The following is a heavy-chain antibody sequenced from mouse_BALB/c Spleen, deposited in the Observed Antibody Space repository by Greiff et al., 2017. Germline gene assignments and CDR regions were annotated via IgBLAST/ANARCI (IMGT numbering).Heavy chain of an antibody. CDR1: GFTFSSYT. CDR3: TRDGAPFAY. V-gene: IGHV5-6-4*01. CDR2: ISSGGSYT. Sequence: EVKLMESGGGLVKPGGSLKLSCAASGFTFSSYTMSWVRQTPEKRLEWVATISSGGSYTYYPDSVKGRFTISRDNAKNTLYLQMSSLKSEDTAMYYCTRDGAPFAYWGQGTLVTVSA. J-gene: IGHJ3*01. D-gene: IGHD1-1*02.